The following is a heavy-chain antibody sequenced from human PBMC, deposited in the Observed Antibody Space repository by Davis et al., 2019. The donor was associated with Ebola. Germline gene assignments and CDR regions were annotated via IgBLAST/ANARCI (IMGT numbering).Heavy chain of an antibody. CDR2: IYYSGTT. CDR1: GGSISSYY. D-gene: IGHD5-12*01. J-gene: IGHJ6*02. CDR3: ARGGGYGNYHGMDV. V-gene: IGHV4-59*01. Sequence: LTLSCAVSGGSISSYYWSWIRQPPGKGLEWIGYIYYSGTTNYNPSLKSRVTISVDTSKNQFSLKLSSVTAADTAVYYCARGGGYGNYHGMDVWGQGTTVTVSS.